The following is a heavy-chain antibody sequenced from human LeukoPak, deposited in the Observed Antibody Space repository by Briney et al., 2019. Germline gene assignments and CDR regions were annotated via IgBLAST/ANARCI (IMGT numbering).Heavy chain of an antibody. CDR3: VRMSSGYSDS. CDR1: GVSISSSSHY. V-gene: IGHV4-39*01. Sequence: KSSETLSLTCTVSGVSISSSSHYWGWIRQPPGKGLEWIGIIFYSGNTYYTPSLKSRLTISIDTSKNQFSLNLSSVTAADTAVYYCVRMSSGYSDSWGQGTLVTASS. D-gene: IGHD3-22*01. J-gene: IGHJ4*02. CDR2: IFYSGNT.